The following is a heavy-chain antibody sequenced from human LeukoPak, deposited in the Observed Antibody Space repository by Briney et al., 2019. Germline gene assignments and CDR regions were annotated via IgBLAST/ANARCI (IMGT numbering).Heavy chain of an antibody. J-gene: IGHJ4*02. D-gene: IGHD3-10*01. V-gene: IGHV1-2*02. CDR1: GYTFTGYY. CDR2: INPNSGGT. CDR3: ARKRYYGSGSLFGY. Sequence: ASVKVSCKASGYTFTGYYMHWVRQAPGQGLEWMGWINPNSGGTNYAQKFQGRVNMTRATSISTAYMELSRLRSDDTAVYYCARKRYYGSGSLFGYWGQGTLVTVSS.